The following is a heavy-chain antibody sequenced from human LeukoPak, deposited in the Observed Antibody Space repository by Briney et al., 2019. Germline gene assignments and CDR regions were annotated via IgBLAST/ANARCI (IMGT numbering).Heavy chain of an antibody. J-gene: IGHJ3*02. V-gene: IGHV1-46*01. CDR1: GYTFTSYY. Sequence: EASVKVSCKASGYTFTSYYMHWVRQAPGQGLEWMGIINPSGGSTSYAQKFQGRVTMTRDMSTSTAYMELRSLRSDDTAVYYCARDPNPIDGQLAGKLAFDIWGQGTMVTVSS. D-gene: IGHD6-6*01. CDR3: ARDPNPIDGQLAGKLAFDI. CDR2: INPSGGST.